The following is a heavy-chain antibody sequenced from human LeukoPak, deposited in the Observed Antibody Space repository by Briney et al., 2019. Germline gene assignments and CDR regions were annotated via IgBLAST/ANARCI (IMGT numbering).Heavy chain of an antibody. D-gene: IGHD6-13*01. CDR1: GGSINNYY. CDR3: ARDEVYSSSWYYFDY. CDR2: IYTSGST. V-gene: IGHV4-4*07. Sequence: SETLSLTCTVSGGSINNYYWSWIRQPAGKGLEWIGRIYTSGSTNYNPSLKSRVTMSVDTSKNQFSLKLSSVTAADTAVYYCARDEVYSSSWYYFDYWGQGTLVTVSS. J-gene: IGHJ4*02.